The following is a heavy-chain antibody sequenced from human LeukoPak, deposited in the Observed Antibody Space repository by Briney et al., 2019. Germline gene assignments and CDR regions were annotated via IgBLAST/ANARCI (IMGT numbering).Heavy chain of an antibody. CDR3: ARTTYYYDSGSYYVIDY. Sequence: GGSLRLSCAASGFTFSSYWMNWVRQAPGKGLEWVSIIHSGGNTYYADSVKGRFTVSRDNSNNTLFLQMNSLRAEDTAVYYCARTTYYYDSGSYYVIDYWGQGTLVTVSS. V-gene: IGHV3-53*01. CDR1: GFTFSSYW. D-gene: IGHD3-10*01. J-gene: IGHJ4*02. CDR2: IHSGGNT.